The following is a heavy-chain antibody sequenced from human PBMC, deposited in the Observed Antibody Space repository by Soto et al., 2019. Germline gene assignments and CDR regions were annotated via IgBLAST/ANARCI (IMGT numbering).Heavy chain of an antibody. CDR2: INPNSGGT. D-gene: IGHD1-26*01. J-gene: IGHJ4*02. CDR3: AKTGASRGTMLFFYF. Sequence: GASVKVSCKASGYTFTGYYMHWVRQAPGQGLEWMGWINPNSGGTNYAQKFQGRVTMTRDTSVSTAYMELSRLRSDDTAVYYCAKTGASRGTMLFFYFWGQGTLVTVSS. CDR1: GYTFTGYY. V-gene: IGHV1-2*02.